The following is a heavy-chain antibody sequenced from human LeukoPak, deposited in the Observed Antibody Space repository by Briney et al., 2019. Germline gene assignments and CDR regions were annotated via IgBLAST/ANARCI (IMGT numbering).Heavy chain of an antibody. CDR1: GFTFDDYA. D-gene: IGHD6-19*01. CDR3: AKAPGYSSGWYNY. V-gene: IGHV3-9*01. J-gene: IGHJ4*02. CDR2: ISWNSGII. Sequence: GGSLRLSCAASGFTFDDYAMHWVRQAPGKGLEWVSGISWNSGIIGYADSVKGRFTISRDNAKNSLYLQINSLRAEDTALYYCAKAPGYSSGWYNYWGQGTLITVSS.